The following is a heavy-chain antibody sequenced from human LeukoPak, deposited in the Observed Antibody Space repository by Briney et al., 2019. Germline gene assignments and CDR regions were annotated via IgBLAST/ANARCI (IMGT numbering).Heavy chain of an antibody. CDR3: ARSNRYCDTTTDCRGWWFDL. Sequence: GGSLRLSCAASGFTFSSYAMSWVRQAPGKGLEWVSAISGSGGSTYYADSVKGRFTISRDNSKNTLYLQMNSLRAEDTAVYFCARSNRYCDTTTDCRGWWFDLWGQGTLVTVSA. V-gene: IGHV3-23*01. CDR1: GFTFSSYA. CDR2: ISGSGGST. J-gene: IGHJ5*02. D-gene: IGHD2/OR15-2a*01.